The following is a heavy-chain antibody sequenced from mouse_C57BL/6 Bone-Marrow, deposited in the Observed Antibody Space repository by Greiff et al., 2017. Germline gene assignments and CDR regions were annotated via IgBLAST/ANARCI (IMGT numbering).Heavy chain of an antibody. J-gene: IGHJ4*01. CDR2: IWWDDDK. Sequence: QVQLKESGPGILQPSQTLSLTCSFSGFSLSTFGMGVGWIRQPSGKGLEWLAHIWWDDDKYYNPALKSRLTISKDTSKNQVFLKIANVDTADTATYYCARINHYYGSSYDAMDYWGQGTSVTVSS. CDR3: ARINHYYGSSYDAMDY. D-gene: IGHD1-1*01. CDR1: GFSLSTFGMG. V-gene: IGHV8-8*01.